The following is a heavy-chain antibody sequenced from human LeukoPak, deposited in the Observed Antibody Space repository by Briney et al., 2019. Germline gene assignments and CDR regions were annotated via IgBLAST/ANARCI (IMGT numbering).Heavy chain of an antibody. J-gene: IGHJ5*02. D-gene: IGHD3-9*01. CDR1: GGTFSSYA. CDR3: ARAPKYYDILTGSNWFDP. CDR2: IIPIFGTA. V-gene: IGHV1-69*06. Sequence: GASVKVSCKASGGTFSSYAISWVRQAPGQGLEWMGGIIPIFGTANYAQKFQGRVTVTADKSTSTAYMELSSLRSEDTAVYYCARAPKYYDILTGSNWFDPWGQGTLVTVSS.